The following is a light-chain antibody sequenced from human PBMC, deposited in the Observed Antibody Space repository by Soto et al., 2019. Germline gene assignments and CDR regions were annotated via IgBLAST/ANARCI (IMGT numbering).Light chain of an antibody. V-gene: IGLV1-40*01. CDR1: SSNIGAGYD. Sequence: QSVLTQPPSVSGAPWQRVTISCTGSSSNIGAGYDVHWYQQLPGTAPKLLIYGNINRPSGVPDRFSGSKSGTSASLAITGLQAEDEADYYCQSYDSSLSGREVFGGGTKVTVL. CDR3: QSYDSSLSGREV. J-gene: IGLJ2*01. CDR2: GNI.